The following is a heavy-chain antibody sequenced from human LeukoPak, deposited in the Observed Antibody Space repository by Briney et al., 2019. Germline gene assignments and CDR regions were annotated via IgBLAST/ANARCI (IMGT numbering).Heavy chain of an antibody. V-gene: IGHV3-66*01. D-gene: IGHD6-13*01. J-gene: IGHJ4*02. CDR2: IYSGGST. CDR3: AEGIAAAGTSDY. CDR1: GFTASSNY. Sequence: GRSLRPSCAPSGFTASSNYMSCVRQAPGKGMEWVSVIYSGGSTYYADSLKGRFTISRKNPKNRLYFQMNSLGPKTPPEYSCAEGIAAAGTSDYWGQGTLVTVSS.